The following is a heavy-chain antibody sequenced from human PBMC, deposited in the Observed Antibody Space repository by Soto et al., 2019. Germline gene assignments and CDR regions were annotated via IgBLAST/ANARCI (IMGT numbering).Heavy chain of an antibody. CDR1: GGTISSNT. Sequence: SVKLSCKDSGGTISSNTISWVRQAPEQGLEWMGRIIPILGIANYAQNFQGRVTINQDTSASTAYMELSSLTSEDTAVYYCAREKWGSGSRWLDPWGQGTLVTVS. J-gene: IGHJ5*02. D-gene: IGHD6-19*01. CDR3: AREKWGSGSRWLDP. CDR2: IIPILGIA. V-gene: IGHV1-69*04.